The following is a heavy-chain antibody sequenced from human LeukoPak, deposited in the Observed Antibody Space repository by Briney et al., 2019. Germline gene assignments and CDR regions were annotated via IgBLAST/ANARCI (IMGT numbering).Heavy chain of an antibody. Sequence: SQTLSLTCAISGDSVSSNSAAWNWIRQPPSRGLEWLGRTYYRSKWYNDYAVSVKSRITINPDTSKNQFSLQLNSVTPEDTAVYYCARVGYYDSSGYDYGMDVWGQGTTVTVSS. V-gene: IGHV6-1*01. CDR2: TYYRSKWYN. CDR1: GDSVSSNSAA. D-gene: IGHD3-22*01. J-gene: IGHJ6*02. CDR3: ARVGYYDSSGYDYGMDV.